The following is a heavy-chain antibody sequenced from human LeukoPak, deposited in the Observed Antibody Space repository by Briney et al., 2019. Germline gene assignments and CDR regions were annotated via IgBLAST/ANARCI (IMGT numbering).Heavy chain of an antibody. D-gene: IGHD4-17*01. CDR1: GFTFSSDG. J-gene: IGHJ4*02. Sequence: GGSLRLSCAASGFTFSSDGMSWVRQAPGEEPEWVSAISGTGGETYYADSVKGRFTISRDNAKNSLYLQMNSLRAEDTAVYYCARMTTVTPWTGWGQGTLVTVSS. CDR3: ARMTTVTPWTG. V-gene: IGHV3-23*01. CDR2: ISGTGGET.